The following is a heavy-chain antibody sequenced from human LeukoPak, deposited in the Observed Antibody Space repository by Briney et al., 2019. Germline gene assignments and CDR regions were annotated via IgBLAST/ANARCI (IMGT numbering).Heavy chain of an antibody. Sequence: ASVKASCKASGYTFTSYDINWVRQATGQGLEWMGWMNPNSGNTGYTQKFQGRVTMTRNTSISTAYLQWSSLKASDTAMYYCARPGAEGYSSSWYDYWGQGTLVTVSS. CDR3: ARPGAEGYSSSWYDY. V-gene: IGHV1-8*01. J-gene: IGHJ4*02. CDR2: MNPNSGNT. D-gene: IGHD6-13*01. CDR1: GYTFTSYD.